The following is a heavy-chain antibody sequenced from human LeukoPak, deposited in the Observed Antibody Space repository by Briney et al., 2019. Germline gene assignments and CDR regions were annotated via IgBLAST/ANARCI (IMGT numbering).Heavy chain of an antibody. J-gene: IGHJ4*02. CDR3: ARGAQKYYFDY. CDR2: ISSSGSTI. Sequence: GGSLRLSCAASGFTFSTYWMSWVRQAPGKGLEWVSYISSSGSTIYYADSVKGRFTISRDNAKNSLYLQMNSLRAEDTAVYYCARGAQKYYFDYWGQGTLVTVSS. V-gene: IGHV3-11*01. CDR1: GFTFSTYW.